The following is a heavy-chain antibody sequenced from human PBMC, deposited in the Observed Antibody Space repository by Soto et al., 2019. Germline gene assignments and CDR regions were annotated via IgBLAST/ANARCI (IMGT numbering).Heavy chain of an antibody. J-gene: IGHJ6*04. CDR1: GFTFSSYS. V-gene: IGHV3-48*01. CDR3: ARGMGYSGYDSKDV. CDR2: ISSSSSTI. Sequence: GGSLRLSCAASGFTFSSYSMNWVRQAPGKGLEWVSYISSSSSTIYYADSVKGRFTISRDNAKNSLYLQMNSLRAEDTAVYYCARGMGYSGYDSKDVWGKGTMVTVSS. D-gene: IGHD5-12*01.